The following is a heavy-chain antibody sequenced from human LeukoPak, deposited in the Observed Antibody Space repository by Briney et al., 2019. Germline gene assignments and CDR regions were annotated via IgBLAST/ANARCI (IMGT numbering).Heavy chain of an antibody. V-gene: IGHV3-66*01. Sequence: PGWSLRLSCAASEFTVSSNYMNWVRQAPGKGLEWVSVIYSGGSTYYADSVKGRFTISRDNSKNTLYLQMSSLRAEDTAVYYCAGGARRQQPFDYWGQGTLVTVSS. D-gene: IGHD6-13*01. CDR1: EFTVSSNY. CDR3: AGGARRQQPFDY. J-gene: IGHJ4*02. CDR2: IYSGGST.